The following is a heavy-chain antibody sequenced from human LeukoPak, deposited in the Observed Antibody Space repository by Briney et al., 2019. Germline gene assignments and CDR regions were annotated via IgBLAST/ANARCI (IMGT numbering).Heavy chain of an antibody. V-gene: IGHV3-53*01. J-gene: IGHJ4*02. Sequence: GGSLRLSCAASGFTVSSNYMSWVRQAPGKGLEWVSVIYSGGSTYYAVSEECRFAISRDNSKNTLYLQMNSLRAEDTAVYYCAIETRYYDSSGYHAAFDYWGQGTLVTVSS. CDR3: AIETRYYDSSGYHAAFDY. CDR2: IYSGGST. D-gene: IGHD3-22*01. CDR1: GFTVSSNY.